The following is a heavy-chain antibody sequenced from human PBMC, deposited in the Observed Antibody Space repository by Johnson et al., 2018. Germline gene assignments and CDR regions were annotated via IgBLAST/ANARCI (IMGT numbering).Heavy chain of an antibody. Sequence: QVQLVESGAEVKKXGSSVKVSCKASGGFFNTFAISWVRQAPGQGLEWMGGIIPLFGTPNYAQKFQDRVTITADESTSTAYMELSSLRSEDTAVFYCAIVDTSVVNSFHYYGMDAWGQGTTVTVSS. CDR3: AIVDTSVVNSFHYYGMDA. CDR1: GGFFNTFA. D-gene: IGHD5-18*01. CDR2: IIPLFGTP. J-gene: IGHJ6*02. V-gene: IGHV1-69*01.